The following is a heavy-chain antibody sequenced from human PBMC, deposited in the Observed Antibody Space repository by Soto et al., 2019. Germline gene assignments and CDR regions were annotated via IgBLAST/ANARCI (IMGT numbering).Heavy chain of an antibody. J-gene: IGHJ4*02. V-gene: IGHV1-18*01. CDR3: ARDQYYDSSGYYYSLLPNY. CDR1: GYTFTSYG. D-gene: IGHD3-22*01. CDR2: ISAYNGNT. Sequence: QVQLVQSGAEVKKPGASVKVSCKASGYTFTSYGISWVRQAPGQGLEWMGWISAYNGNTNYAQKLQGRVTMTTDTSTSTAYMKLRSLRSDDTAVYYCARDQYYDSSGYYYSLLPNYWGQGTLVTVSS.